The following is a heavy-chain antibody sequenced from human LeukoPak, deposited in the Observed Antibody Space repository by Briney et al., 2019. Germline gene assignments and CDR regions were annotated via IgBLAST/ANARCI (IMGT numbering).Heavy chain of an antibody. Sequence: GGSLRLSCAASGLTVSTNYMSWVRQAPGKGLEWVSLIYSSGTTYYTDSVKGRFTISRDNSKNTLYLQMNSLRAEDTAVYYCARGNWHCSSISCYGSNWFDPWGQGTLVTVSS. CDR2: IYSSGTT. J-gene: IGHJ5*02. CDR1: GLTVSTNY. D-gene: IGHD2-2*01. CDR3: ARGNWHCSSISCYGSNWFDP. V-gene: IGHV3-66*02.